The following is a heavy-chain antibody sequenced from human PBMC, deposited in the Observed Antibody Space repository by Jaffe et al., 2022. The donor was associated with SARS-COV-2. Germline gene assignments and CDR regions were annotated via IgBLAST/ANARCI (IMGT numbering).Heavy chain of an antibody. CDR2: ISSSSSYI. D-gene: IGHD3-10*01. V-gene: IGHV3-21*01. J-gene: IGHJ4*02. CDR3: ARAAGAPNYGSGSALDY. CDR1: GFTFSSYS. Sequence: EVQLVESGGGLVKPGGSLRLSCAASGFTFSSYSMNWVRQAPGKGLEWVSSISSSSSYIYYADSVKGRFTISRDNAKNSLYLQMNSLRAEDTAVYYCARAAGAPNYGSGSALDYWGQGTLVTVSS.